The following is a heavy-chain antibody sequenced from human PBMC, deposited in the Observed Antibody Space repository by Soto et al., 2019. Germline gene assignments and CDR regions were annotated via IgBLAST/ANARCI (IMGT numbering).Heavy chain of an antibody. J-gene: IGHJ4*02. CDR2: INSDGSST. Sequence: PGGSLRLSCAASGFTFSSYWMHWVRQAPGKGLVWVSRINSDGSSTSYADSVKGRFTISRDNAKNTLYLQMNSLRAEDTAVYYCARDNQVSYSDSSGYYYVAEFDYWGQGTLVTVSS. CDR3: ARDNQVSYSDSSGYYYVAEFDY. CDR1: GFTFSSYW. V-gene: IGHV3-74*01. D-gene: IGHD3-22*01.